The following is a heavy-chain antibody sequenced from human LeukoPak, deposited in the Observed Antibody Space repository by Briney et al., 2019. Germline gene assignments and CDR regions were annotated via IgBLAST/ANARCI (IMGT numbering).Heavy chain of an antibody. CDR2: ISGRGDTT. J-gene: IGHJ5*02. CDR1: GFTFNIYA. V-gene: IGHV3-23*01. CDR3: AKAAPSTVVTGCSFDT. D-gene: IGHD4-17*01. Sequence: GGSLRLSCAASGFTFNIYAVSWVRQAPGKGLERVSAISGRGDTTYYADSVKGRFTFSRDNSKNTLYLQMNSLRAEDTAVYYCAKAAPSTVVTGCSFDTWGQGTLVTVSS.